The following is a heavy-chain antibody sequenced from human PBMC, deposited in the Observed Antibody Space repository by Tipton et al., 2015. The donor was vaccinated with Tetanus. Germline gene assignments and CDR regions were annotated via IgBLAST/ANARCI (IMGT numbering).Heavy chain of an antibody. Sequence: LSLTCAVYGGSLSRYYWTWIRQPPGKGLEWIGEVDDSGSTNYSPSPKSRVTISLDTSKNEFSLTLSSVTAADTAVYYCARGIWLYTSTYHRHWLDPWGQGTLVTVSS. V-gene: IGHV4-34*01. CDR3: ARGIWLYTSTYHRHWLDP. CDR1: GGSLSRYY. CDR2: VDDSGST. D-gene: IGHD6-13*01. J-gene: IGHJ5*02.